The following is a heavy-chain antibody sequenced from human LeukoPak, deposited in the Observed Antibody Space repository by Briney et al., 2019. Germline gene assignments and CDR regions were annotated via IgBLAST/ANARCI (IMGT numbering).Heavy chain of an antibody. D-gene: IGHD2/OR15-2a*01. CDR2: IYYSGST. V-gene: IGHV4-59*01. CDR1: GGSISSYY. J-gene: IGHJ6*02. CDR3: ARASTTTFHYYYYYGMDV. Sequence: SETLSLTCTVSGGSISSYYWSWIRQPPGKGLEWIGYIYYSGSTNYNPPLKSRVTISVDTSKNQFSLKLSSVTAADTAVYYCARASTTTFHYYYYYGMDVWGQGTTVTVSS.